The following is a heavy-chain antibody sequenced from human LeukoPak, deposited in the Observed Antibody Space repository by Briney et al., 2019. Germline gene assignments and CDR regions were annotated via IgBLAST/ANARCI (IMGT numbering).Heavy chain of an antibody. CDR3: VRCGEPSYDILAGYSRFDY. CDR1: GYTFSSYY. D-gene: IGHD3-9*01. CDR2: INPSGGST. Sequence: GASVKVSCKGSGYTFSSYYMHWVRHAPRHGLEWGGIINPSGGSTSNTQKIPGRNTLISDTPTSTLYMELRSLRSVNTAVYFCVRCGEPSYDILAGYSRFDYWGQGTLVTVSS. J-gene: IGHJ4*02. V-gene: IGHV1-46*01.